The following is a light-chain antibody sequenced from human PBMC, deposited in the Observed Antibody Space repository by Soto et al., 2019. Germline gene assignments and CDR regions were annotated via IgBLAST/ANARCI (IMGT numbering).Light chain of an antibody. CDR3: QQYVSLIT. V-gene: IGKV3-20*01. CDR2: GAS. CDR1: QSVRSTY. Sequence: EIVLTQSPGTLSLSPGERATLSCRASQSVRSTYFAWYQQKPGQAPRLLIYGASSRATGIPDRFSGSGSGTDFTLTISRPEPEDFAVYYCQQYVSLITFGQGTRLEIK. J-gene: IGKJ5*01.